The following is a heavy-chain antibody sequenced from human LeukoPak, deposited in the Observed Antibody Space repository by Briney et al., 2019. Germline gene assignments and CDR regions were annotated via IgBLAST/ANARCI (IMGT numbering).Heavy chain of an antibody. J-gene: IGHJ5*02. CDR2: IRSKANSYAT. CDR1: GFTFSGSA. Sequence: GGSLRLSCAVSGFTFSGSAMYWVRQASGKGLEWVGRIRSKANSYATAYAASVKGRFTISRDDSKNTAYLQMNSLKTEDTAVYYCVEMATAWGQGTLVTVSS. V-gene: IGHV3-73*01. CDR3: VEMATA. D-gene: IGHD5-24*01.